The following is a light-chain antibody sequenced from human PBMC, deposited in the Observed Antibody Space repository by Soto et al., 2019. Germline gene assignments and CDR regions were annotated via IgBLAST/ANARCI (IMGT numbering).Light chain of an antibody. V-gene: IGKV3-20*01. CDR3: QQYGDSPLT. J-gene: IGKJ4*01. Sequence: EVVLTQSPGTLSLSPGERATLSCRASQSVSSYLAWYQQKPGQAPRLLIYGASSRATGIPDGFSGSASGTDFTLSISRLEPEDFAVYYCQQYGDSPLTFGGGTKVDIK. CDR1: QSVSSY. CDR2: GAS.